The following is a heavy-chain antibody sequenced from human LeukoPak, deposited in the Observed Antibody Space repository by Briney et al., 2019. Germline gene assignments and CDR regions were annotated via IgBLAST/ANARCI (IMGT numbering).Heavy chain of an antibody. J-gene: IGHJ4*02. Sequence: PGGSLRLSCAASGFTFSSYWMHWVRQAPGKGLVWVSRIKSDGGGTSYVDSVKGRFTISRDNAKNTLYLQMNSLRAEDTAVYYCARDRACQLDYWGQGTLVTVSS. D-gene: IGHD2-2*01. CDR1: GFTFSSYW. CDR3: ARDRACQLDY. V-gene: IGHV3-74*01. CDR2: IKSDGGGT.